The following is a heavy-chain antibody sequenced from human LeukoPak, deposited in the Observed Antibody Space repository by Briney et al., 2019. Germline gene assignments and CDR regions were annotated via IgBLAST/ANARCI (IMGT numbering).Heavy chain of an antibody. V-gene: IGHV1-18*01. CDR3: ARDRQCGY. J-gene: IGHJ4*02. D-gene: IGHD2-21*01. CDR2: ISPYNGNT. CDR1: GYTFTSYG. Sequence: PAASVKVSCKASGYTFTSYGISWVRQAPGQGLEWMGWISPYNGNTNYEPKLQGRLTMTTDTSTSTAYMELRSPRSDDTAVYYCARDRQCGYWGQGTLVTVSS.